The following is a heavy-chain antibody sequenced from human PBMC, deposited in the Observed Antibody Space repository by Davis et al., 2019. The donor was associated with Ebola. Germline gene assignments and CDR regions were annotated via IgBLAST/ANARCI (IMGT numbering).Heavy chain of an antibody. CDR3: AKAGCGSTSCYSNQ. CDR2: ISGSGVTT. V-gene: IGHV3-23*01. CDR1: EFTFSSSG. J-gene: IGHJ4*02. Sequence: PGGSLRLSCAASEFTFSSSGMSWVRQAPGKGLEWVSTISGSGVTTYYADSVKGRFTISRDNSKNTLYLQMNSLRAEDTAQYYCAKAGCGSTSCYSNQWGRGTLVTVSS. D-gene: IGHD2-2*01.